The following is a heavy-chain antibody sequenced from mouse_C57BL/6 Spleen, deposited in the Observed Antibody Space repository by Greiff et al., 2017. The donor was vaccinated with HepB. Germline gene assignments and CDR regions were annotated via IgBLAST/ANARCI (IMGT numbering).Heavy chain of an antibody. D-gene: IGHD2-2*01. CDR1: GFSLTSYA. Sequence: VQVVESGPGLVAPSQSLSITCTVSGFSLTSYAISWVRQPPGKGLEWLGVIWTGGGTNYNSALKSRLSISKDNSKSQVFLKMNSLQTDDTARYYCARISLWLDYYAMDYWGQGTSVTVSS. V-gene: IGHV2-9-1*01. CDR3: ARISLWLDYYAMDY. J-gene: IGHJ4*01. CDR2: IWTGGGT.